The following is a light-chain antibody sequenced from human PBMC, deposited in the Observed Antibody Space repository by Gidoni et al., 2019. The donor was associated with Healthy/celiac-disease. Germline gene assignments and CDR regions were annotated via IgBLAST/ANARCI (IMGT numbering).Light chain of an antibody. V-gene: IGKV3-20*01. CDR1: QSVSSSY. CDR2: GAS. CDR3: QQYGSSPRS. Sequence: ESVLTQSTGTLSLSPGERATLACRASQSVSSSYLAWYQQKPGQAPRLLIYGASSRATGLPDRFSGSWSGTDFTLTISRLEPEDFAVYYCQQYGSSPRSFGPGTKVEIK. J-gene: IGKJ1*01.